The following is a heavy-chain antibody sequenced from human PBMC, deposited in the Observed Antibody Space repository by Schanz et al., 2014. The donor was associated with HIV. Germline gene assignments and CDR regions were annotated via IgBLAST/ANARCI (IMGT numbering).Heavy chain of an antibody. J-gene: IGHJ3*02. D-gene: IGHD1-26*01. V-gene: IGHV1-69*01. CDR1: GGTFSSYA. CDR3: ASGRFGTVIWWGDAFDI. Sequence: QVQLVQSGAEVKKPGSSVKVSCKASGGTFSSYAFSWVRQAPGQGLEWMGGIIPIFHTANYAQKFQGRVTITADESTSTAYMELSSLRSEDTAVYYCASGRFGTVIWWGDAFDIWGQGTMVTVSS. CDR2: IIPIFHTA.